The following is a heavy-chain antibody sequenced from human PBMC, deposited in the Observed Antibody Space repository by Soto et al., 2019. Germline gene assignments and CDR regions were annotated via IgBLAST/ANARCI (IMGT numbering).Heavy chain of an antibody. CDR2: IIPIFGTA. CDR1: GGTFSSYA. V-gene: IGHV1-69*13. J-gene: IGHJ4*02. D-gene: IGHD3-22*01. CDR3: ARVSDYYDSSGTFDY. Sequence: SVKVSCKASGGTFSSYAISWVRQAPGQGLEWMGGIIPIFGTANYAQKFQGRVTITADESTSTAYMELSSLRSGDTAVYYCARVSDYYDSSGTFDYWGQGTLVTVSS.